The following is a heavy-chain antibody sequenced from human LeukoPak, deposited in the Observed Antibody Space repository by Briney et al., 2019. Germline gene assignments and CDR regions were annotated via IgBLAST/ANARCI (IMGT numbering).Heavy chain of an antibody. CDR3: ARERDYYDSSGYYCWFDP. V-gene: IGHV1-69*13. CDR2: IIPIFGTA. Sequence: ASVTVSCKASGGTFSSYAISWVRQAPGQGLEWMGGIIPIFGTANYAQKFQGRVTITADESTSTAYMELSSLRSEDTAVYYCARERDYYDSSGYYCWFDPWGQGTLVTVSS. J-gene: IGHJ5*02. CDR1: GGTFSSYA. D-gene: IGHD3-22*01.